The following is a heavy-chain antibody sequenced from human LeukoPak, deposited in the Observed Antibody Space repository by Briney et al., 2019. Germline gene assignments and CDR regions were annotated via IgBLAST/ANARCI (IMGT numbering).Heavy chain of an antibody. CDR1: GFTFRTYG. V-gene: IGHV3-33*01. CDR3: VREGLADDNELDY. J-gene: IGHJ4*02. Sequence: GGSLRLSCAASGFTFRTYGMHWVRQAPGKGLEWVAVILNDGSQKYYVDSVKGRFTISRDNSKNTLFLQMNSLRAEDTAVYYCVREGLADDNELDYWGRGTRVTVSS. CDR2: ILNDGSQK. D-gene: IGHD3/OR15-3a*01.